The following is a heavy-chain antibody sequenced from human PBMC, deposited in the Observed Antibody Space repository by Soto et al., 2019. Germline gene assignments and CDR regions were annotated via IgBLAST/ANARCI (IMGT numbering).Heavy chain of an antibody. CDR3: ARDLSGDYGALDT. J-gene: IGHJ3*02. D-gene: IGHD4-17*01. V-gene: IGHV3-33*01. CDR2: IWYDGSNK. CDR1: GVTFRIYG. Sequence: GGSLRLACAPSGVTFRIYGMHWARQAPGKGLEWVAVIWYDGSNKVYADSVKGRFTISRDNSKNTLYLQMNSLRAEDTAVYYCARDLSGDYGALDTWGQGTMVTVSS.